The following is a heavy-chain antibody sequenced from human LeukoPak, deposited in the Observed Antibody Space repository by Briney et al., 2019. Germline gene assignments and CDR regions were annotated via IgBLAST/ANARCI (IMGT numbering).Heavy chain of an antibody. CDR1: GFTFSSYS. CDR2: ISSSSSTI. CDR3: ARGKGADDFWSGYYPTNWFDP. Sequence: GGSLRLSCAASGFTFSSYSMNWVRQAPGKGLEWVSYISSSSSTISYADSVKGRFTISRDNAKNSLYLQMNSLRDEDTAVCYCARGKGADDFWSGYYPTNWFDPWGQGTLVTVSS. J-gene: IGHJ5*02. D-gene: IGHD3-3*01. V-gene: IGHV3-48*02.